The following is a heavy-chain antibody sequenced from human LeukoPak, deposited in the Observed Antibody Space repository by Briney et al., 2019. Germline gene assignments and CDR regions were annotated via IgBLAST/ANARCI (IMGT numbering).Heavy chain of an antibody. Sequence: ASVKVSCKVSGKTLSELSIHWLRQPPGKGLEWLRGSDPEDGERIYAQMFQGRVTMTEDTSIDTAYMELSRLRSEDTAVYYCVTGFTTMAVDYVDYWGEGTPVTASP. CDR2: SDPEDGER. CDR3: VTGFTTMAVDYVDY. V-gene: IGHV1-24*01. J-gene: IGHJ4*02. CDR1: GKTLSELS. D-gene: IGHD5-18*01.